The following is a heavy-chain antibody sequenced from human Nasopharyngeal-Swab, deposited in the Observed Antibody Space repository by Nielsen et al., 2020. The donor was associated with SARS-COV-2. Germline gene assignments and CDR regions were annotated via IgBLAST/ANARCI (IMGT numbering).Heavy chain of an antibody. D-gene: IGHD3-9*01. V-gene: IGHV4-39*02. CDR3: ARAGVDTSTGSSGGCFDY. CDR1: GGSISSSSYY. Sequence: SETLSLTCTVSGGSISSSSYYWGWIRQPPGKGLEWIGNIYYSGSTYYNPSLKSRVTISVDTSKNHFSLKLRSVTAADTAVYYCARAGVDTSTGSSGGCFDYWGQGALVTVSS. J-gene: IGHJ4*02. CDR2: IYYSGST.